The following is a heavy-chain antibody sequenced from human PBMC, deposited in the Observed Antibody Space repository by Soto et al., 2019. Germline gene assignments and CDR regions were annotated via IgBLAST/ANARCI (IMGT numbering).Heavy chain of an antibody. CDR3: AAHDSGGYYAEY. J-gene: IGHJ4*02. Sequence: QLQLQESGPGLVKPSETLSLTCTVSGDSVTISDYYWGWIRQPPGKGLEWIGSIHYSGSTYYNPSLTSRVTISGDTSKKQFSLKLTSVTAADAAVYYGAAHDSGGYYAEYWGQGTLVTVSA. V-gene: IGHV4-39*01. CDR2: IHYSGST. CDR1: GDSVTISDYY. D-gene: IGHD3-22*01.